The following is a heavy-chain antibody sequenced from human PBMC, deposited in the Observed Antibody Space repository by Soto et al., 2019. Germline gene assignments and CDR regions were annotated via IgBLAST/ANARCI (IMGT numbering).Heavy chain of an antibody. J-gene: IGHJ6*02. Sequence: QVQLQESGPGLVKPSGTLSLTCVVSGGSISSSNWWSWVRQPPGKGLEWIGEIYHSGSTNYNPSLQSRHTMPVDKSKNQFSLKLSSVTAADTAVYYCARGPLELGTRYCGMDVWGQGTTVTVSS. CDR3: ARGPLELGTRYCGMDV. V-gene: IGHV4-4*02. CDR2: IYHSGST. CDR1: GGSISSSNW. D-gene: IGHD7-27*01.